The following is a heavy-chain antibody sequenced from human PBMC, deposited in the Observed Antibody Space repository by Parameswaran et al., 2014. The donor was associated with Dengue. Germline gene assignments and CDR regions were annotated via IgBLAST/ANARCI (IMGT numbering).Heavy chain of an antibody. Sequence: SWVRQAPGQGLEWMGAILPVFGTRSSAQNFQGRVTLTADKSTSTAYMELSSLRSDDTAVYYCARVFKDATNYESFDIWGPRDIGHRLL. J-gene: IGHJ3*02. CDR3: ARVFKDATNYESFDI. D-gene: IGHD3-3*01. CDR2: ILPVFGTR. V-gene: IGHV1-69*06.